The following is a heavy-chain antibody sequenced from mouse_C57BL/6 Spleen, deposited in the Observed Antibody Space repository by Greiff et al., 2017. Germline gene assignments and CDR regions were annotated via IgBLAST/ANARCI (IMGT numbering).Heavy chain of an antibody. CDR3: ARGGGGAWFAF. CDR1: GYTFTSYW. J-gene: IGHJ3*01. Sequence: VQLQQPGAELVRPGSSVKLSCKASGYTFTSYWMDWVKQRPGQGLEWIGNIYPSDSETHYNQKFKDKATLTVDKSSNTAYMQLSSLTSEDSAVYYCARGGGGAWFAFWGQGTLVTVSA. CDR2: IYPSDSET. V-gene: IGHV1-61*01.